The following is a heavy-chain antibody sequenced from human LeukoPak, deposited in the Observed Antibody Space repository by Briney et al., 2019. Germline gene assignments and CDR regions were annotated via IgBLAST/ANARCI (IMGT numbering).Heavy chain of an antibody. V-gene: IGHV4-38-2*02. CDR3: ARVLNVPKLIDS. CDR2: VFQLQTVRT. Sequence: SEALSLTCTVSGSSITNTYYWAWFRQPPGKGLEWIATVFQLQTVRTFSNPSLESRVTLSLDTSQDQFSLNLTSVTAADTALYFCARVLNVPKLIDSWGQGTLVTVSS. D-gene: IGHD3-16*01. J-gene: IGHJ4*02. CDR1: GSSITNTYY.